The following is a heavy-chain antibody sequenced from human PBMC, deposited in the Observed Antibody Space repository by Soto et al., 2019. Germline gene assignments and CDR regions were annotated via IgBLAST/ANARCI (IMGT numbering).Heavy chain of an antibody. CDR1: GGSISGGGYY. V-gene: IGHV4-31*03. D-gene: IGHD7-27*01. CDR2: IYYNGST. J-gene: IGHJ4*02. Sequence: QVQLQESGPGLVKPSQTLSLTCTVSGGSISGGGYYWSWIRQHPGKGLEWIGYIYYNGSTYYNPSLKSRVTISLDRSKNQFSLRLSSVTAADTAVYYCARGIAITGDRRGTDYWGQGTLVTVSS. CDR3: ARGIAITGDRRGTDY.